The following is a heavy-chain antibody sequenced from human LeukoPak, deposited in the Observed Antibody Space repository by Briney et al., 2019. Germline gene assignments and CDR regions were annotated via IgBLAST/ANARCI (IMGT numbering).Heavy chain of an antibody. D-gene: IGHD3-22*01. J-gene: IGHJ4*02. CDR2: INPNSGGT. V-gene: IGHV1-2*06. Sequence: ASVKVSCKASGYTFTGYYMHWVRQAPGQGLEWMGRINPNSGGTNYAQKFQGRVTMTRDTSISTVYMELSRLRSDDTAVYYCARVGYYESSGYYEYWGQGTLVTVSS. CDR1: GYTFTGYY. CDR3: ARVGYYESSGYYEY.